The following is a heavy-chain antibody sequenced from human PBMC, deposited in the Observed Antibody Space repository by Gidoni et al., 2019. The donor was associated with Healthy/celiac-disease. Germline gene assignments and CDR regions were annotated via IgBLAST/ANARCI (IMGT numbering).Heavy chain of an antibody. CDR3: ARRGAVAGDFDY. J-gene: IGHJ4*02. Sequence: QLQLQESGPGLVKPSETLSLTCTVSGGSISSSSYYWGWIRQPPGKGLEWIGSMYYSGSTYYNPSLKSRVTISVDTSKNQFSLKLSSVTAADTAVYYCARRGAVAGDFDYWGQGTLVTVSS. D-gene: IGHD6-19*01. V-gene: IGHV4-39*01. CDR2: MYYSGST. CDR1: GGSISSSSYY.